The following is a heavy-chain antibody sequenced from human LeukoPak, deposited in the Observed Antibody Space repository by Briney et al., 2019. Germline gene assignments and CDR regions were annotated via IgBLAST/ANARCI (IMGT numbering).Heavy chain of an antibody. CDR1: GFTFSSYA. D-gene: IGHD3-3*01. CDR2: ISSSSSYI. Sequence: GGSLRLSCAASGFTFSSYAMSWVRQAPGKGLEWVSSISSSSSYIYYADSVKGRFTISRDNAKNSLYLQMNSLRAEDTAVYYCARGDSYYDFWSEFDYWGQGTLVTVS. V-gene: IGHV3-21*01. CDR3: ARGDSYYDFWSEFDY. J-gene: IGHJ4*02.